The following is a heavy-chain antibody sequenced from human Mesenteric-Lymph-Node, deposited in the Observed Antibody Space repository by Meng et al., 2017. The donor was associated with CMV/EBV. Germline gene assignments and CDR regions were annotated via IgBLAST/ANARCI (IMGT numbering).Heavy chain of an antibody. CDR1: GYTFTGYY. D-gene: IGHD6-6*01. CDR3: ARDPLPLGGSSSEDY. J-gene: IGHJ4*02. V-gene: IGHV1-2*02. Sequence: ASVKVSCKASGYTFTGYYMHWVRQAPGQGLERMGWINPNSGGTNYAQKFQGRVTMTRDTSISTAYMELSRLRSDDTAVYYCARDPLPLGGSSSEDYWGQGTLVTVSS. CDR2: INPNSGGT.